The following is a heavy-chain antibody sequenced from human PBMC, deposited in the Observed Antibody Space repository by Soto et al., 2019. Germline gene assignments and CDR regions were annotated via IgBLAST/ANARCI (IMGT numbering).Heavy chain of an antibody. CDR2: MSYSGSS. CDR3: ATLLDGYGGKGS. V-gene: IGHV4-61*01. CDR1: VDSVSSGRYH. J-gene: IGHJ4*02. Sequence: SETLSLTCTFSVDSVSSGRYHWSWIRQSPWKGLEWIGYMSYSGSSKYNPSLKSRLAISIDTSRNQFSLKLNSVTAADTAVYYCATLLDGYGGKGSWGQGTLVIVS. D-gene: IGHD4-17*01.